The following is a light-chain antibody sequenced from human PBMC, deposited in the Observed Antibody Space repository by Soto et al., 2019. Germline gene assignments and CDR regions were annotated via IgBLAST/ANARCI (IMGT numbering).Light chain of an antibody. V-gene: IGKV1-5*03. J-gene: IGKJ1*01. CDR2: KAS. CDR3: QQYKSYPWT. Sequence: DIQMTQSPSTLSASVGDRVTITCRASQSVDSWLAWYQQKPGKAPKLLIYKASTLQSGVPSRLSGSESGTEFTLTIRSLQPDDSATYYCQQYKSYPWTFGQGTRVEIK. CDR1: QSVDSW.